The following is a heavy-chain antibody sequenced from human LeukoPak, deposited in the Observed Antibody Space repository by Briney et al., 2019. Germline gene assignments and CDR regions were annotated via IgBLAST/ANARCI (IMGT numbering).Heavy chain of an antibody. CDR2: INPNSGGT. CDR3: ARVMDTAMALDY. J-gene: IGHJ4*02. V-gene: IGHV1-2*02. CDR1: GYTFTGYY. D-gene: IGHD5-18*01. Sequence: ASVKVSCKASGYTFTGYYMHWVRQAPGQGLEWMRWINPNSGGTNYAQKFQGRVTMTRDTSISTAYMELSRLRSDDTAVYYCARVMDTAMALDYWGQGTLVTVSS.